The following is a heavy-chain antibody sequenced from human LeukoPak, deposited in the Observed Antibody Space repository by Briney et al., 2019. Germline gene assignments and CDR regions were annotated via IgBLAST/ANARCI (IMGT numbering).Heavy chain of an antibody. CDR1: GYTFTSYG. V-gene: IGHV1-18*01. Sequence: ASVKVSCKASGYTFTSYGISWVRQAPGQGLEWMGWISAYNGNTNYARKLQGRVTMTTDTSTSTAYMELRSLRSDDTAVYYCARHRGLGIPRSDAFDIWGQGTMVTVSS. J-gene: IGHJ3*02. CDR2: ISAYNGNT. D-gene: IGHD7-27*01. CDR3: ARHRGLGIPRSDAFDI.